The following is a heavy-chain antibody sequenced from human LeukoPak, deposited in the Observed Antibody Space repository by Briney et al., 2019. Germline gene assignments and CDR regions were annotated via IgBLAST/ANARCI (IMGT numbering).Heavy chain of an antibody. Sequence: LSLTCAVYGGSFSGYYWSWIRQAPGKGLEWVSYISSSGSTIYYADSVKGRFTISRDNAKNSLYLQMNSLRAEDTALYYCARGGRGIAARPFDYWGQGTLVTVSS. D-gene: IGHD6-6*01. CDR2: ISSSGSTI. J-gene: IGHJ4*02. CDR3: ARGGRGIAARPFDY. V-gene: IGHV3-11*01. CDR1: GGSFSGYY.